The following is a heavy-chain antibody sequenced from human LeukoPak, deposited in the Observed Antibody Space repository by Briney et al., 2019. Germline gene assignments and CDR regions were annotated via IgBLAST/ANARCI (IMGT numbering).Heavy chain of an antibody. CDR2: TSVSDGST. J-gene: IGHJ5*02. CDR3: TRVAQSGPTGWFDP. CDR1: GFTFSSYS. D-gene: IGHD1-1*01. Sequence: GGSLRLSCAASGFTFSSYSMNWVRQAPGKGLEWVSSTSVSDGSTNYADSVKGRFTISRDNSKNTLYLQMNGLRAEDTAVYYCTRVAQSGPTGWFDPWGQGTLVTVSS. V-gene: IGHV3-23*01.